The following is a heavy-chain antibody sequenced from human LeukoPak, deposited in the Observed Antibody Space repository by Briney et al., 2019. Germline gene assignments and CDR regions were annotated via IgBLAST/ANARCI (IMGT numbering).Heavy chain of an antibody. CDR1: GFTFSSYS. V-gene: IGHV3-48*01. CDR3: ARVNSLRGSSWSNY. CDR2: ISSSSSTI. Sequence: GGSLRLSCAASGFTFSSYSMNWVRQAPGKGLEWVSYISSSSSTIYYADSVKGRFTISRDNAKNSLYLQMNSLRAEDTAVYYCARVNSLRGSSWSNYWGQGTLVTVSS. J-gene: IGHJ4*02. D-gene: IGHD6-13*01.